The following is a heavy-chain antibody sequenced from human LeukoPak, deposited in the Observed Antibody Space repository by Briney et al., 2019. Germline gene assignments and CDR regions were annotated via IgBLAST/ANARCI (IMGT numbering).Heavy chain of an antibody. CDR3: ARGHAAAGTVDY. J-gene: IGHJ4*02. CDR1: GGTFSSYA. CDR2: IIPILGIA. V-gene: IGHV1-69*04. Sequence: EASVEVSCKASGGTFSSYAISWVRQAPGQGLEWMGRIIPILGIANYAQKFQGRVTITADKSTSTAYMELSSLRSEDTAVYYCARGHAAAGTVDYWGQGTLVTVSS. D-gene: IGHD6-13*01.